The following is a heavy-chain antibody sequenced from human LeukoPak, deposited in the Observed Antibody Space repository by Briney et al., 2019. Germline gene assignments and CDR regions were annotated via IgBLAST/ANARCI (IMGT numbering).Heavy chain of an antibody. V-gene: IGHV5-51*01. CDR3: ARHPRPGIQLSHMDV. Sequence: PGESLKISCKGSGYTFTTYWNAWVRQMPGKGLEYMGIIYPGDSDTKYSPSFQGQVTISGDKSISTAYLQWSSLKASDTAIYYCARHPRPGIQLSHMDVWGQGTTVTVSS. J-gene: IGHJ6*02. D-gene: IGHD5-24*01. CDR1: GYTFTTYW. CDR2: IYPGDSDT.